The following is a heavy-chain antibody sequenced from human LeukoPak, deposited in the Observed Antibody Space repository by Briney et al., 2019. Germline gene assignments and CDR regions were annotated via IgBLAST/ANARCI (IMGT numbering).Heavy chain of an antibody. CDR2: ISSSSSYI. Sequence: GGSLRLSCVASGFTFSSYWMTWVRQAPGKGLEWVSSISSSSSYIYYADSVKGRFTISRDNAKNSLYLQMNSLRAEDTAVYYCARDPYSGSYSWGHDAFDIWGQGTMVTVSS. CDR1: GFTFSSYW. D-gene: IGHD1-26*01. J-gene: IGHJ3*02. V-gene: IGHV3-21*01. CDR3: ARDPYSGSYSWGHDAFDI.